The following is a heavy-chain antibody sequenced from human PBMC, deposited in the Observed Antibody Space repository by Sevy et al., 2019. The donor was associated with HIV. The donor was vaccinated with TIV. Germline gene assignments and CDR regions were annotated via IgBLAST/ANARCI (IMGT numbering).Heavy chain of an antibody. CDR2: IYYSGST. Sequence: SETLSLTCTVSGGSISSGAYYWSWIRQHPGKGLEWTGYIYYSGSTYYNPSLKSRVTISVDTSKNQFSLRLSSVTAADTAVYYYSRFNCYDSRGHADYWGQGTLVTVSS. J-gene: IGHJ4*02. CDR1: GGSISSGAYY. D-gene: IGHD3-22*01. V-gene: IGHV4-31*03. CDR3: SRFNCYDSRGHADY.